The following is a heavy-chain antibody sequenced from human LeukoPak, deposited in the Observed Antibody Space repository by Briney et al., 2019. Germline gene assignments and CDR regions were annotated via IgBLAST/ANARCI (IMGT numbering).Heavy chain of an antibody. Sequence: GGSLRLSCAASGFTFSSYAMSWIRQAPGKGLEWVSYISSSGSTIYYADSVKGRFTISRDNAKNSLYLQMNSLRAEDTAVYYCARDILVGSYYFDYWGQGTLVTVSS. J-gene: IGHJ4*02. V-gene: IGHV3-11*01. CDR3: ARDILVGSYYFDY. D-gene: IGHD1-26*01. CDR2: ISSSGSTI. CDR1: GFTFSSYA.